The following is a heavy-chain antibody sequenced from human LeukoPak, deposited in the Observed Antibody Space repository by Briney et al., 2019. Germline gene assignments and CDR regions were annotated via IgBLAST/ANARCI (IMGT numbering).Heavy chain of an antibody. CDR1: GFTFSSYG. D-gene: IGHD1-26*01. Sequence: PGGSLRLSCAASGFTFSSYGMHWVRQAPGKGLEWVAVISYDGSNKYYADSVKGRFTISRDNSKNTLYLQMNSPRAEDTAVYYCARLYSRDYWGQGTLVTVSS. CDR2: ISYDGSNK. J-gene: IGHJ4*02. V-gene: IGHV3-30*03. CDR3: ARLYSRDY.